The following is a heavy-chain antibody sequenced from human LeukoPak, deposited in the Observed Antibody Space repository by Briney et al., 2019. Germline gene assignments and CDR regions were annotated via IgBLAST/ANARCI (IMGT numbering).Heavy chain of an antibody. Sequence: GRSLRLSCTASGFTFGDYAMSWVRQAPGKGLEWVGFIRSRAYGGTTEYAASVKGRFTISRDDSKSIAYLQTNSLKTEDTAVYYCTRDTPYGSGSSTHYYYYGMDVWGQGTTVTVSS. CDR1: GFTFGDYA. J-gene: IGHJ6*02. V-gene: IGHV3-49*04. D-gene: IGHD3-10*01. CDR2: IRSRAYGGTT. CDR3: TRDTPYGSGSSTHYYYYGMDV.